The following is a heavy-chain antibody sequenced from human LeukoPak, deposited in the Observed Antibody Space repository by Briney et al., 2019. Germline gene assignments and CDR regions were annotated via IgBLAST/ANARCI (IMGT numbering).Heavy chain of an antibody. J-gene: IGHJ5*02. Sequence: PSETLSLTCTVSGYSISSGYYWGWIRQPPGKGLEWIGSIYHSGSTFYNPSLKSRVTISVDTSKNQFSLKLSSVTAADTAVYYCARGSSDGFGELLVDPWGQGTLVTVSS. CDR1: GYSISSGYY. V-gene: IGHV4-38-2*02. D-gene: IGHD3-10*01. CDR2: IYHSGST. CDR3: ARGSSDGFGELLVDP.